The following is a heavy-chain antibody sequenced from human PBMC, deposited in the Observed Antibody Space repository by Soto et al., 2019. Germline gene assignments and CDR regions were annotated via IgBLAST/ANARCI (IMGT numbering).Heavy chain of an antibody. D-gene: IGHD5-18*01. CDR1: GFTFTSSA. Sequence: SVKVSCKASGFTFTSSAVQWVRQARGQRLEWIGWIVVGSGNTNYAQKFQERVTITRDMSTSTAYMELTSVTAADTAVYYCARDHPHSYGIYYFDYWGQGTLVTVSS. CDR3: ARDHPHSYGIYYFDY. V-gene: IGHV1-58*01. J-gene: IGHJ4*02. CDR2: IVVGSGNT.